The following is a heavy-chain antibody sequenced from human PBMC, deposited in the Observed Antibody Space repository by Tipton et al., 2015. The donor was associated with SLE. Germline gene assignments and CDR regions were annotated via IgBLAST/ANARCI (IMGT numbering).Heavy chain of an antibody. V-gene: IGHV4-61*02. D-gene: IGHD1-1*01. CDR3: ARASETRETTPMAFDH. J-gene: IGHJ4*02. CDR2: MDATGGT. CDR1: GGSISGGGYH. Sequence: LRLSCTVSGGSISGGGYHWNWIRQPAGKGLKWIGRMDATGGTYYNPSLTSRVTINLDMSKNQFSLKLSSVTAAATAVYFCARASETRETTPMAFDHWGLGFLVTVSS.